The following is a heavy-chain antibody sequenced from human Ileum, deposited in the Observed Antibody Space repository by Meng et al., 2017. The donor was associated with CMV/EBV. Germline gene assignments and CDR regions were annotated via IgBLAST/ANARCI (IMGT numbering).Heavy chain of an antibody. V-gene: IGHV4-39*07. J-gene: IGHJ4*02. Sequence: QLQGSGPGLVNPAETLPLSCTASGDPISSGSPSWAWFRQPPGKRLEWIGSMYFSGIADYNPSLKSRVTISLHATQKQFSLRLTSVTAADSAVYFCARDLTNKWFYYWGQGTLVTVSS. CDR2: MYFSGIA. CDR1: GDPISSGSPS. CDR3: ARDLTNKWFYY. D-gene: IGHD1-26*01.